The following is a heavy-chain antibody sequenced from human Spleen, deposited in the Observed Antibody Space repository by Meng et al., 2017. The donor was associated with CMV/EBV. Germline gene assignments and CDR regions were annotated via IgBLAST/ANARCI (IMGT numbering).Heavy chain of an antibody. V-gene: IGHV4-39*07. CDR1: GGSISSSSYY. D-gene: IGHD4-17*01. CDR3: AKGLRPYGPFDY. J-gene: IGHJ4*02. CDR2: IYYSGST. Sequence: QLQLQESGPGLVNPSETLSLTCTVSGGSISSSSYYWGWIRQPPGKGLEWIGSIYYSGSTYYNPSLKSRVTISVDTSKNQFSLKLSSVTAADTAVYYCAKGLRPYGPFDYWGQGTLVTVSS.